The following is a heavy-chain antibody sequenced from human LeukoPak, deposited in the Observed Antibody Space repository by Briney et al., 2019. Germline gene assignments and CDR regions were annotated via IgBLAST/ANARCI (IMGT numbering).Heavy chain of an antibody. D-gene: IGHD3-22*01. CDR1: GGSLSGYY. Sequence: SETLSLTCAVCGGSLSGYYWSWIRQPPGKGLEWIGEIHPSGSTYSKPSLESRVTMSVDTSKNHFSLKLTSVTAADTAVYYCARGDDSKKSGYWGQGTLVTVSS. CDR3: ARGDDSKKSGY. V-gene: IGHV4-34*01. CDR2: IHPSGST. J-gene: IGHJ4*02.